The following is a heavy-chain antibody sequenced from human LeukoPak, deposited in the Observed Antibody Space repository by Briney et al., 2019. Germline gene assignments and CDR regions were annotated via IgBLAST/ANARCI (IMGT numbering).Heavy chain of an antibody. V-gene: IGHV3-7*01. J-gene: IGHJ4*02. CDR3: VRDGRVSGYDLLDY. D-gene: IGHD5-12*01. CDR1: GFTFSNYW. CDR2: INQDGGKE. Sequence: GGSLRLSCAASGFTFSNYWMTWVRQAPGKGLEWVANINQDGGKEYYMDSVKARFTISRDNAKNSLSLQMNSLRAEDTAVYYCVRDGRVSGYDLLDYWGQGTLVTVSS.